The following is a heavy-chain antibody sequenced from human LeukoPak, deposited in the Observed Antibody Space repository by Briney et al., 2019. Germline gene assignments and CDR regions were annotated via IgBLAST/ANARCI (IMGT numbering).Heavy chain of an antibody. J-gene: IGHJ4*02. V-gene: IGHV4-59*08. D-gene: IGHD6-13*01. CDR2: IYYSGST. Sequence: SETLSLTCTVSGGSISSYYWGWIRQPPGKGREWIGYIYYSGSTNYNPSLKSRVTISVDTSKNQFSLKLSSVTAADTAVYYCARHATAAGPAAYYFDYWGQGTLVTVS. CDR3: ARHATAAGPAAYYFDY. CDR1: GGSISSYY.